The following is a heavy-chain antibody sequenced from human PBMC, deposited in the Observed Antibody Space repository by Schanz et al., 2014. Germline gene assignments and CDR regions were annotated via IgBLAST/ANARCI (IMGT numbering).Heavy chain of an antibody. CDR1: EYSFTSYS. CDR2: IDTGSGDT. J-gene: IGHJ4*02. Sequence: QVHLVQSGAEAKRPGASVKVSCKASEYSFTSYSMHWVRQAPGQRLEWMGWIDTGSGDTKYSQNFQGRVTITRDTSASTAYIELSSLRSEDTAVYACARGIGGYGANNYFDYWGQGTLVTVSS. CDR3: ARGIGGYGANNYFDY. V-gene: IGHV1-3*04. D-gene: IGHD5-12*01.